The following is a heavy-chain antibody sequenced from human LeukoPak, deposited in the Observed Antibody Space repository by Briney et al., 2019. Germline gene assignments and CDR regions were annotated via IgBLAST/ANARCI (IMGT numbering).Heavy chain of an antibody. CDR2: ISYDGSNK. CDR1: GFTFSSYT. J-gene: IGHJ6*03. V-gene: IGHV3-30-3*01. CDR3: ARDGVDGYNSLNYYYYYMDV. Sequence: GGSLRLSCAASGFTFSSYTMHWVRQAPGKGLEWVAVISYDGSNKYYADSVKGRFTISRDNSKNTLYLQMNSLRAEDTAVYYCARDGVDGYNSLNYYYYYMDVWGKGTTVTVSS. D-gene: IGHD5-24*01.